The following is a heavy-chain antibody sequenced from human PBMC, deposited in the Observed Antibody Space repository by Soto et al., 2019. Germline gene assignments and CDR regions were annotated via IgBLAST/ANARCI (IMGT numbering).Heavy chain of an antibody. CDR3: ARDRSRPPYLVGYSNYYYYYGMDV. CDR2: IRSKAYGGTT. CDR1: GFTFGDYA. J-gene: IGHJ6*02. Sequence: PGGSLRLSCTASGFTFGDYAMSWFRQAPGKGLEWVGFIRSKAYGGTTEYAASVKGRFTISRDDSKSIAYLQMNSLKTEDTAVYYCARDRSRPPYLVGYSNYYYYYGMDVWGQGTTVTVSS. V-gene: IGHV3-49*03. D-gene: IGHD3-22*01.